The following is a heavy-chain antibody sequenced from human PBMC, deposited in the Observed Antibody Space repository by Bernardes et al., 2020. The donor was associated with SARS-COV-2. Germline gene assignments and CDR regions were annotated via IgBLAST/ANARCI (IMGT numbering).Heavy chain of an antibody. CDR3: ARDSLDYYYGMDV. V-gene: IGHV1-2*02. CDR2: INPNSGGT. CDR1: GYTFTGYY. J-gene: IGHJ6*02. Sequence: ASVKVSCKASGYTFTGYYMHWVRQDPGQGLEWMGWINPNSGGTNYAQKFQGRVTMTRDTSISTAYMELSRLRSDDTAVYYCARDSLDYYYGMDVWGQGTTVTVSS.